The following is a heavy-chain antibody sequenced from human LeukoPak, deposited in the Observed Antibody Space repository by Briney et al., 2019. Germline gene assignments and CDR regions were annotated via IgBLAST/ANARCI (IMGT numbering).Heavy chain of an antibody. V-gene: IGHV3-7*01. CDR1: GFTFSSYS. D-gene: IGHD6-13*01. CDR3: ARDLQLAYFDY. CDR2: IKQDGSEK. J-gene: IGHJ4*02. Sequence: GGSLRLSCAASGFTFSSYSMDWVRQAPGKGLEWVANIKQDGSEKYYVDSVKGRFTISRDNAKNSLYLQMNSLRAEDTAVYYCARDLQLAYFDYWGQGTLVTVSS.